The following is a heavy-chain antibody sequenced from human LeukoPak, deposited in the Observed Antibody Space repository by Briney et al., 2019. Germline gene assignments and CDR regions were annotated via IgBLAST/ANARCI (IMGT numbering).Heavy chain of an antibody. Sequence: GRSLRLSCAASGFTFSSYGMHWVRQAPGKGLEWVAVIWYDGSNKYYADSVKGRFTISRDDSKNSLYLQMNSLRAEDTAVYYCARESSYDFWSGYYTGYYGMDVWGQGTTVTVSS. D-gene: IGHD3-3*01. CDR1: GFTFSSYG. J-gene: IGHJ6*02. CDR2: IWYDGSNK. V-gene: IGHV3-33*01. CDR3: ARESSYDFWSGYYTGYYGMDV.